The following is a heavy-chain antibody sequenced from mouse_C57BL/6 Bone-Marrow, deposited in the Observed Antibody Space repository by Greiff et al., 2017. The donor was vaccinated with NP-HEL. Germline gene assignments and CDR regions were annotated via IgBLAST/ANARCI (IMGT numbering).Heavy chain of an antibody. CDR2: IYPGDGGT. Sequence: VQLQQSGAELVKPGASVKISCKASGYAFSSYWMNWVKQRPGKGLEWIGQIYPGDGGTNSNGKFKGKGTLTAEQSSSTAYMQLSSLTSEDSAVYFCAREPSLLRYPLQAMDYWGQGTSVTVSS. V-gene: IGHV1-80*01. D-gene: IGHD1-1*01. CDR1: GYAFSSYW. CDR3: AREPSLLRYPLQAMDY. J-gene: IGHJ4*01.